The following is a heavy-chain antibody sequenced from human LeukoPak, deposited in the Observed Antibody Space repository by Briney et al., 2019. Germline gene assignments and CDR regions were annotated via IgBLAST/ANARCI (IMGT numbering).Heavy chain of an antibody. CDR1: RYTFSNYD. CDR2: MNPNSGNT. Sequence: ASVKVSCKASRYTFSNYDINWVRQATGQGLEWMGWMNPNSGNTGYAQKFQGRVTMTRNTSISTAYMELSSLRSEDTAVYYCARGVRAFDYWGQGTLVTVSS. J-gene: IGHJ4*02. CDR3: ARGVRAFDY. D-gene: IGHD6-6*01. V-gene: IGHV1-8*01.